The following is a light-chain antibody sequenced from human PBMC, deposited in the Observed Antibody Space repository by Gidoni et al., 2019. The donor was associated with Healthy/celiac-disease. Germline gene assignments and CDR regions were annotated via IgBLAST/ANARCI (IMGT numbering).Light chain of an antibody. CDR2: SNN. Sequence: QSLLTQPPPASGPPGQRVTISCSGSSSNIGSNTVNWYQQLPGTAPKLLIYSNNQRPSGVPDRFSGSKSGTSASLAISGLQPEDEADYYCAAWDDSLNGRVFGGGTKLTVL. CDR3: AAWDDSLNGRV. CDR1: SSNIGSNT. J-gene: IGLJ3*02. V-gene: IGLV1-44*01.